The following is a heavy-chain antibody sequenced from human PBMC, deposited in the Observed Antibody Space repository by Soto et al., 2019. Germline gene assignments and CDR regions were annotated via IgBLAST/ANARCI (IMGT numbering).Heavy chain of an antibody. D-gene: IGHD6-13*01. J-gene: IGHJ4*02. CDR3: AKPSSSSWYYFDY. CDR1: GYTFTTYY. Sequence: QVQLVQSGAEVKKPGASVNVSCKASGYTFTTYYMHWVRQAPGQGLEWMGIINPSGGSTSYAQKFQGRVTMTRDTSTSTVYMELSGLRSEDTAVYYCAKPSSSSWYYFDYWGQGTLFTVSS. V-gene: IGHV1-46*03. CDR2: INPSGGST.